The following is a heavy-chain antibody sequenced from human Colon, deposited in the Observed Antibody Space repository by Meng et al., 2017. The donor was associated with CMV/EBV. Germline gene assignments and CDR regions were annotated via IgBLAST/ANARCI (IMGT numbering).Heavy chain of an antibody. V-gene: IGHV3-30*04. CDR2: ISYDERDT. D-gene: IGHD6-19*01. CDR3: AYRGIVIPSGLQEYFQK. Sequence: FKFSRYAMNCVRQAPGKGLEWVAVISYDERDTFYADSVKGRFTISRDNSKSTLYLQMDSLRDEDTAVYYCAYRGIVIPSGLQEYFQKWGQGTLVTVSS. CDR1: FKFSRYA. J-gene: IGHJ1*01.